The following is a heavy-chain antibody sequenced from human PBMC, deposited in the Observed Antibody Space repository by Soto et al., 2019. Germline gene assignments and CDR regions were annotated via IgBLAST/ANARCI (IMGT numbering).Heavy chain of an antibody. D-gene: IGHD2-2*01. CDR3: ARGYCSSTSCLRGSNWFDP. Sequence: PGGSLRLSCAASGFTFSSYWMHWVRQAPGKGLVWVSRINSDGSSTSYADSVKGRFTISRDNAKNTLYLQMNSLRAEDTAVYYCARGYCSSTSCLRGSNWFDPWGRGTLVTVSS. J-gene: IGHJ5*02. V-gene: IGHV3-74*01. CDR1: GFTFSSYW. CDR2: INSDGSST.